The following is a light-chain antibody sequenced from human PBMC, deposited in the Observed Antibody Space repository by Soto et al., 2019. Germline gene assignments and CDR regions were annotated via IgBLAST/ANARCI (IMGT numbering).Light chain of an antibody. CDR3: SSFTSRSTLV. Sequence: QSVLTQPASVSGSPGQSITISCSGSSSDVGGYIYVSWYQQHPGKAPKLIIYEVNNRPSGVSNRFSGSKSGNTASLTISGLQAEDDADYYCSSFTSRSTLVFGGGTKVTVL. V-gene: IGLV2-14*01. CDR1: SSDVGGYIY. J-gene: IGLJ2*01. CDR2: EVN.